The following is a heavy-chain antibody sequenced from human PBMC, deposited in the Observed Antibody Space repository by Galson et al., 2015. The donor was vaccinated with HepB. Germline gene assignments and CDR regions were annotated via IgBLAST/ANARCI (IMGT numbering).Heavy chain of an antibody. V-gene: IGHV1-69*13. D-gene: IGHD5-24*01. CDR3: ARDRDGYNYLSRD. CDR2: IIPIFGTA. Sequence: SVKVSCKASGGTFSSYAISWVRQAPGQGLEWMGGIIPIFGTASYAQKFQGRVTITAGESTSTAYMELSSLRSEDTAVYYCARDRDGYNYLSRDWGQGTLVTVSS. CDR1: GGTFSSYA. J-gene: IGHJ4*02.